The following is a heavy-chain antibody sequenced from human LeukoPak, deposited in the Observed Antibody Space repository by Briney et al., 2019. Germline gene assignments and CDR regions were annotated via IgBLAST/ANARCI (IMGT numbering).Heavy chain of an antibody. D-gene: IGHD6-19*01. J-gene: IGHJ4*02. CDR2: ISGGGGST. CDR1: GFSFSTYA. Sequence: PGGSLRLSCVASGFSFSTYAMSWVRQAPGKGLEWVSAISGGGGSTYYADSVKGRFTISRDNSKNTLFLQMNGLRAEDTAVYYCAKDTGWFFDSWGRGTLVTVSS. CDR3: AKDTGWFFDS. V-gene: IGHV3-23*01.